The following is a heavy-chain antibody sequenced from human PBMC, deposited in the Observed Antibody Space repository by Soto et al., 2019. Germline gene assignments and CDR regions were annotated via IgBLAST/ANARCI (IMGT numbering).Heavy chain of an antibody. Sequence: EVQLVESGGGLLQPGRSLRLSCAASGFTFENYAMHWVRQAPGKCLEWVSGISWHSGNIGYADSVRGRFTISRDNAKNSLYLQMNSLRPEDTGLYYCAKDKLYSNYEHYFDYWGQGTLVTVSS. CDR1: GFTFENYA. CDR3: AKDKLYSNYEHYFDY. D-gene: IGHD4-4*01. CDR2: ISWHSGNI. J-gene: IGHJ4*02. V-gene: IGHV3-9*01.